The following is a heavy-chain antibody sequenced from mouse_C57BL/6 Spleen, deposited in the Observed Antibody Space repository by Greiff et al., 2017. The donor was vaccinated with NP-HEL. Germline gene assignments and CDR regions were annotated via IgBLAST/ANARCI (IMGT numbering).Heavy chain of an antibody. D-gene: IGHD1-1*01. CDR2: IRSKSNNYAT. Sequence: EVKVVESGGGLVQPKGSLKLSCAASGFSFNTYAMNWVRQAPGKGLEWVARIRSKSNNYATYYADSVKDRFTISRDDSESMLYLQMNNLKTEDTAMYYCVIYYGSSYYAMDYWGQGTSVTVSS. CDR3: VIYYGSSYYAMDY. CDR1: GFSFNTYA. J-gene: IGHJ4*01. V-gene: IGHV10-1*01.